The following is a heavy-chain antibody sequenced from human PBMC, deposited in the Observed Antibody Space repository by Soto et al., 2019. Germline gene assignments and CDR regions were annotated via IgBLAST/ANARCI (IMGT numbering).Heavy chain of an antibody. CDR1: GGLFSSFT. V-gene: IGHV1-69*06. CDR3: ATHGATTMARGAMKHYYYVMDV. J-gene: IGHJ6*02. Sequence: ASVKVSCKASGGLFSSFTISWVRQAPGQALEWLGGIIPIFDTPTYAQNFQGRVTITADKSTNTFYMELSSLRSEDTAGYYCATHGATTMARGAMKHYYYVMDVWGQGTTGTVSS. CDR2: IIPIFDTP. D-gene: IGHD3-10*01.